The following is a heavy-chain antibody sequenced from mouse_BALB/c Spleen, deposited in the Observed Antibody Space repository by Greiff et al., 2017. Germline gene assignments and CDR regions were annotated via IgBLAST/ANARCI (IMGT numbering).Heavy chain of an antibody. CDR2: IDTSDSYT. CDR3: ASIYYYGSSYFDY. Sequence: QVQLQQPGAELVMPGASVKMPCKASGYTFTDYWMHWVKQRPGQGLEWIGAIDTSDSYTSYNQKFKGKATLTVDESSSTAYMQLSSLTSEDSAVYYCASIYYYGSSYFDYWGQGTTLTVSS. D-gene: IGHD1-1*01. CDR1: GYTFTDYW. J-gene: IGHJ2*01. V-gene: IGHV1-69*01.